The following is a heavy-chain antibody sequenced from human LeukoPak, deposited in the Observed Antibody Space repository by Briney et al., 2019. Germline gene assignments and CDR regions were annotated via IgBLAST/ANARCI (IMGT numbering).Heavy chain of an antibody. Sequence: SETLSLTCTVSGDSISSTSHYWDWIRQPPGKGPEWIGNIYFTGSTYYCPSLKSRVTISVDRSKNQFFLKLSSVTAADTAVYYCARSLYCWFDLWGQGTLVTVSS. CDR1: GDSISSTSHY. V-gene: IGHV4-39*01. CDR3: ARSLYCWFDL. D-gene: IGHD2-15*01. CDR2: IYFTGST. J-gene: IGHJ5*02.